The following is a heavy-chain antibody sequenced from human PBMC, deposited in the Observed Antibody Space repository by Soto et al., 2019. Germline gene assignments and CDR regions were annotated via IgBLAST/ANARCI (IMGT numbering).Heavy chain of an antibody. J-gene: IGHJ6*02. CDR3: SRDSAAGWSTDV. V-gene: IGHV3-7*01. CDR2: INQDGSKK. CDR1: GFTFTTYW. D-gene: IGHD2-15*01. Sequence: EVQLVESGGGLVQPGGSLRLSCAASGFTFTTYWMTWVRQAPGKGLEWLANINQDGSKKYYVDSLKGRFTISRDNAKNSLYLQMNSLSAEDTAVYYCSRDSAAGWSTDVWGQGTTVTVSS.